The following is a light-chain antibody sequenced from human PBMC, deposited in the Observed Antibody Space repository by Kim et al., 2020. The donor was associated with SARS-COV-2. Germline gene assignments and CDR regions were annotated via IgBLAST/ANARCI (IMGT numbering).Light chain of an antibody. J-gene: IGKJ1*01. CDR1: QSISSW. V-gene: IGKV1-5*01. CDR2: DAS. Sequence: EDIVTITCRASQSISSWLAWYQQKPGKAPKLLIYDASSLESGVPSRFSGSGSGTEFTLTISSLQPDDFATYYCQQYNSYPWTFGQGTKVDIK. CDR3: QQYNSYPWT.